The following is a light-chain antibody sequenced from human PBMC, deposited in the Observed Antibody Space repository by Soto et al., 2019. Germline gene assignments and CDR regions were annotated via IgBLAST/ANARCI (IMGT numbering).Light chain of an antibody. V-gene: IGKV2-28*01. CDR3: MQALQTPYT. Sequence: DIVMTQSPLSLPVTPGEPASISCKSSQSLLHSDGYNFLDWYLRKPGQSPQLLISLGSNRASGVPYRFSGSGSGTDFTLKISRVEAEDVGVYYCMQALQTPYTFGQGTKLEIK. CDR1: QSLLHSDGYNF. CDR2: LGS. J-gene: IGKJ2*01.